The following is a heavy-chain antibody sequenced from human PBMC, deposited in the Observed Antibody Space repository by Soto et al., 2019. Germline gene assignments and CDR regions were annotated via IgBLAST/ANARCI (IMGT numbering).Heavy chain of an antibody. CDR2: INHSGST. CDR3: ARVGCSGGSCFFLYFDY. V-gene: IGHV4-34*01. Sequence: SETLSLTCAVYGGSFSGYYWSWIRQPPGKGLEWIGEINHSGSTNYNPSLKSRVTISVDTSKNQFSLKLSSVTAADTAVYYCARVGCSGGSCFFLYFDYWGQGTLVTVS. J-gene: IGHJ4*02. D-gene: IGHD2-15*01. CDR1: GGSFSGYY.